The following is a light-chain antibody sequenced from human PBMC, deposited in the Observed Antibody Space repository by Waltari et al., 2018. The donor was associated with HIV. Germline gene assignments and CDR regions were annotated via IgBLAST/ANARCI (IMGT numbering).Light chain of an antibody. CDR2: ANS. CDR3: QVWDSGLVV. CDR1: HIGCKN. J-gene: IGLJ2*01. V-gene: IGLV3-9*01. Sequence: SYELSQSLSTVSVALGQTAKITCGGNHIGCKNVHWYQQKPGQAPVVVIYANSNRPSGIPERFSGSNSGNKATLTISRAQAGDDADYYCQVWDSGLVVFGAVTKLTVL.